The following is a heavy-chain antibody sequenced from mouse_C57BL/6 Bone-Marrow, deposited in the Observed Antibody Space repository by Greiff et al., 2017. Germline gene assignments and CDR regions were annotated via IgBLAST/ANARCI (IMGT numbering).Heavy chain of an antibody. D-gene: IGHD1-1*01. V-gene: IGHV14-2*01. CDR2: IAPEDGDT. CDR1: GFNIKDYY. CDR3: SKGVAPLDFDV. J-gene: IGHJ1*03. Sequence: EVQLQQSGAELVKPGASVKLSCTASGFNIKDYYMHWVKPRTEQGLEWIGRIAPEDGDTTSDPTFQGKATITADTSSNTASLQLTSLTSAHNAPPYWSKGVAPLDFDVWGTGTTVTVSS.